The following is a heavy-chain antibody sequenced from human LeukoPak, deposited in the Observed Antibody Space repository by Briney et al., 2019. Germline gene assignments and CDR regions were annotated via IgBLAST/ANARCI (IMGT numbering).Heavy chain of an antibody. D-gene: IGHD2-15*01. CDR1: GFTFSHFW. CDR3: AREDGYCSGGNCCSYFDS. J-gene: IGHJ4*02. V-gene: IGHV3-7*01. Sequence: PGGSLRLSCAASGFTFSHFWMSWVRQARGKGLEWVAYIKKTGSETYYVDSVKGRFTITRDNTRSSLFLQMYSLRAEDTAVYFCAREDGYCSGGNCCSYFDSWGQGTLVTVSS. CDR2: IKKTGSET.